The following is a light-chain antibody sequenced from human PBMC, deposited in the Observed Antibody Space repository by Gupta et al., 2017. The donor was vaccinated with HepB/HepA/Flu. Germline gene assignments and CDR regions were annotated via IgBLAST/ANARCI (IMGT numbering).Light chain of an antibody. CDR1: QSISSS. V-gene: IGKV3-15*01. J-gene: IGKJ4*01. Sequence: EIVMTHSPATLSVSPEGRATLSCRASQSISSSLAWYQKKPGQAHRLLIYGASTRATGIPTRFSGSGSGTEFTLTISSLQSEDFAIYYCQQYKDWPLTFGGGTKVEIK. CDR3: QQYKDWPLT. CDR2: GAS.